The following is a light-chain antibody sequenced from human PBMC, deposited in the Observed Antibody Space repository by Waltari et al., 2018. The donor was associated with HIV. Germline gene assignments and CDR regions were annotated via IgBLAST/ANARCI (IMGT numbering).Light chain of an antibody. J-gene: IGLJ2*01. V-gene: IGLV1-40*01. CDR2: GNN. CDR3: QSYDSSLRVV. Sequence: QSVLTQPPSVSGAPGQRVTIPCTGSSSNIGAGYDVHWYQQLPGTAPKLLIYGNNNRPPGVPDRFSGSKSGTSASLGITGLQAEDEADYYCQSYDSSLRVVFGGGTKLTVL. CDR1: SSNIGAGYD.